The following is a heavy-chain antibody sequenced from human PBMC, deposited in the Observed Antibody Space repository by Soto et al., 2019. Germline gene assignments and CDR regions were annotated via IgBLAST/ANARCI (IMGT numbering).Heavy chain of an antibody. V-gene: IGHV1-58*01. Sequence: SVKVSCKVSGFNLLSFAVQSVRQTRGQRLEWMGSAVVGSGNKQYAQKFQDRVTITADMSTHVAYMYLGSLTSEDTALYYCVATDFPSPGGGPWGKGPLVTDSS. D-gene: IGHD3-16*01. CDR3: VATDFPSPGGGP. CDR1: GFNLLSFA. CDR2: AVVGSGNK. J-gene: IGHJ5*02.